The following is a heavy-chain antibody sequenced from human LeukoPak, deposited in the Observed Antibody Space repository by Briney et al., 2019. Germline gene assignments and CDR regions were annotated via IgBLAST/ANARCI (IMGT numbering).Heavy chain of an antibody. J-gene: IGHJ4*02. Sequence: GGSLRLSCAASGFTVSSNYMSWVRQAPGRGLEWVSVIYSGGSTYYADSVKGRFTISRDNSKNTLSLQMNSLRAEDTAVYYCARGQRYSTGWYYFDYWGQGTLVTVSS. D-gene: IGHD6-19*01. CDR1: GFTVSSNY. CDR2: IYSGGST. CDR3: ARGQRYSTGWYYFDY. V-gene: IGHV3-66*01.